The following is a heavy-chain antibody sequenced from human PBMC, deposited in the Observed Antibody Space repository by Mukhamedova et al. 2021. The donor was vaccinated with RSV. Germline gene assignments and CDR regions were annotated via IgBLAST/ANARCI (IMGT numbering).Heavy chain of an antibody. J-gene: IGHJ4*02. CDR3: ARDGNERWLQKY. V-gene: IGHV1-18*01. CDR2: ISAYNGNT. D-gene: IGHD5-24*01. Sequence: VRQAPGQGLEWMGWISAYNGNTNYAQKLQGRVTMTTDTSTSTAYMELRSLRSDDTAVYYCARDGNERWLQKYWGPGTLVTVSP.